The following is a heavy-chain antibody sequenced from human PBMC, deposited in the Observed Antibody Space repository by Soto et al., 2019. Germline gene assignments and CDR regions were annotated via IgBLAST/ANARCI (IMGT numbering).Heavy chain of an antibody. Sequence: GASVKVSCKASGGTFSSYAISWVRQAPGQGLEWMGGIIPIFGTANYAQKFQGRVTITADESTSTAYMELSSLRSEDMAVYYCARDLRFLEWLGNWFDPWGQGTLVTVSS. J-gene: IGHJ5*02. D-gene: IGHD3-3*01. V-gene: IGHV1-69*13. CDR3: ARDLRFLEWLGNWFDP. CDR1: GGTFSSYA. CDR2: IIPIFGTA.